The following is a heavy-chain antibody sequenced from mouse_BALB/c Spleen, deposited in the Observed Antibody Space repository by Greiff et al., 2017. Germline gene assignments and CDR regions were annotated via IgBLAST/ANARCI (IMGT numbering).Heavy chain of an antibody. CDR3: ARDLYYGYDVEYAMDY. D-gene: IGHD2-2*01. CDR2: ISSGSSTI. V-gene: IGHV5-17*02. J-gene: IGHJ4*01. Sequence: EVQLVESGGGLVQPGGSRKLSCAASGFTFSSFGMHWVRQAPEKGLEWVAYISSGSSTIYYADTVKGRFTISRDNPKNTLFLQMTSLRSEDTAMYYCARDLYYGYDVEYAMDYGGQGTSVTVSS. CDR1: GFTFSSFG.